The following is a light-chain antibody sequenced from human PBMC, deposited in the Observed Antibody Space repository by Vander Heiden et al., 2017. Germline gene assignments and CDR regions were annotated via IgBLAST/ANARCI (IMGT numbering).Light chain of an antibody. CDR1: QSPVSRNGTTF. J-gene: IGKJ3*01. CDR3: KQPNNVPFT. Sequence: TVMSQTPLSLSVPPGQPASISCQSSQSPVSRNGTTFLAWYLQKPGQSPNLLIYEVSKRFSGVPDRFSGSGSGTDFALNISRVEAEDVGVYYCKQPNNVPFTFGAGTRVEIK. CDR2: EVS. V-gene: IGKV2D-29*02.